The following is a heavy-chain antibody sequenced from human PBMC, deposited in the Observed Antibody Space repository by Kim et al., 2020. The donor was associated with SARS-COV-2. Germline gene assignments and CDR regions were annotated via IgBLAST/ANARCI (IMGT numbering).Heavy chain of an antibody. V-gene: IGHV3-21*01. CDR1: GFTFSSYS. J-gene: IGHJ4*02. CDR3: ARDGYPSSTSPHLFDY. Sequence: GGSLRLSCAASGFTFSSYSMNWVRQAPGKGLEWVSSISSSSSYIYYADSVKGRFTISRDNAKNSLYLQMNSLRAEDTAVYYCARDGYPSSTSPHLFDYWGQGTLVTVSS. D-gene: IGHD2-2*01. CDR2: ISSSSSYI.